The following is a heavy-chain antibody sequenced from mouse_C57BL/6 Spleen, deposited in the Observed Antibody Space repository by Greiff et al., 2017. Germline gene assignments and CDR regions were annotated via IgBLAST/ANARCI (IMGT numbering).Heavy chain of an antibody. CDR3: ARSSYSIHYFDY. CDR2: IDPSDSYT. CDR1: GYTFTSYW. D-gene: IGHD2-5*01. J-gene: IGHJ2*01. Sequence: QVQLKESGAELVMPGASVKLSCKASGYTFTSYWMHWVQQRPGQGLEWIGEIDPSDSYTNYNQKFKGKSTLTVDKSSSTAYMQLSSLTSEDSAVYYCARSSYSIHYFDYWGQGTTLTVSS. V-gene: IGHV1-69*01.